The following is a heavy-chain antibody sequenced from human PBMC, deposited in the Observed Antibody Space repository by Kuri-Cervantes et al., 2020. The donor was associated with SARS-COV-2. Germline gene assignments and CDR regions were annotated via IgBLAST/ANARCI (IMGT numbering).Heavy chain of an antibody. V-gene: IGHV4-34*01. Sequence: GSLRLSCAVYSGSFSGYYWSWIRQPPGKGLEWIGEINHSGSTNYNPSLKSRVTISVDTSKNQFSRKLSSVTAADTAVYFCARSGWYSRGVTYYHLDVWGKGTMVTVSS. CDR1: SGSFSGYY. CDR2: INHSGST. D-gene: IGHD6-19*01. CDR3: ARSGWYSRGVTYYHLDV. J-gene: IGHJ6*03.